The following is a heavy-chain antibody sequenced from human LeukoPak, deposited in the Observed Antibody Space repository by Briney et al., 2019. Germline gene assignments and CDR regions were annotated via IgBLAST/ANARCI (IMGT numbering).Heavy chain of an antibody. CDR2: ISGGGGST. Sequence: PGGSLRLSCAASGFTFSSYAMSWVRQAPGKGLEWVSAISGGGGSTYYADSVKGRFTISRDNSKNTLYLQMNSLRAEDTAVYYCAMSWYGDYRYFDYWGQGTLVTVSS. D-gene: IGHD4-17*01. CDR1: GFTFSSYA. J-gene: IGHJ4*02. CDR3: AMSWYGDYRYFDY. V-gene: IGHV3-23*01.